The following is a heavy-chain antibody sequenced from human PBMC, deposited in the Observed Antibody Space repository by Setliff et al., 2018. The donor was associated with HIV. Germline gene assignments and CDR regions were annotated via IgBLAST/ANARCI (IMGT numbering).Heavy chain of an antibody. CDR3: ARGRNYGSPYFYYMDV. J-gene: IGHJ6*03. V-gene: IGHV4-34*04. CDR1: GGSFSGYY. Sequence: SETLSLPCAVYGGSFSGYYWTWIRQPPGKGLEWIGEINHGGSTHNNPSLKSRATMSVDTSKNQFSLRLSPVTAADTAVYYCARGRNYGSPYFYYMDVWANGATVTVS. D-gene: IGHD3-10*01. CDR2: INHGGST.